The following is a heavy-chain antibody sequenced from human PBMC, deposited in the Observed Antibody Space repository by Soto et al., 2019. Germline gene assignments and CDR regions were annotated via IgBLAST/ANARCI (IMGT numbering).Heavy chain of an antibody. V-gene: IGHV4-59*12. J-gene: IGHJ4*02. CDR3: ARVPGY. CDR2: MYHSGST. Sequence: SETLSLTCTVSGGSISSYYWSWIRQPPGKGLEWIGYMYHSGSTYYNPSLKSRVTISIDRSKNQFSLKLSSVTAAGTAVYYCARVPGYWGQGILVTVSS. D-gene: IGHD2-2*01. CDR1: GGSISSYY.